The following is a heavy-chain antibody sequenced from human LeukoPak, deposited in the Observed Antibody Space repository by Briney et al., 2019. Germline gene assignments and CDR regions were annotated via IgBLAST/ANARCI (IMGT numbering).Heavy chain of an antibody. CDR2: ISYDGSNK. D-gene: IGHD3-10*01. Sequence: GGSLRLSCAASGFTFSSYAMHWVRQAPGKGLEWVAVISYDGSNKYYADSVKGRFTISRDNSKNTLYLQMNGLRAEDTAVYYCARDGFVTNTYYYYYMDVWGRGTTVTVSS. CDR1: GFTFSSYA. V-gene: IGHV3-30*01. J-gene: IGHJ6*03. CDR3: ARDGFVTNTYYYYYMDV.